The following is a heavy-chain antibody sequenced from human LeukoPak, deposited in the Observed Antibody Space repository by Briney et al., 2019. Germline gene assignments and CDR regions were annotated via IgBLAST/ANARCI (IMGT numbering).Heavy chain of an antibody. CDR2: IIPIFGTA. CDR1: GGTFSRYA. D-gene: IGHD2-21*01. CDR3: AREIGPNSHYYYYGMDV. J-gene: IGHJ6*02. V-gene: IGHV1-69*13. Sequence: ASVKVSCKASGGTFSRYAISWVRQAPGQGLEWMGGIIPIFGTANYAQKFQGRVTITADESTSTAYMELSSLRSEDTAVYYCAREIGPNSHYYYYGMDVWAKGPRSPSP.